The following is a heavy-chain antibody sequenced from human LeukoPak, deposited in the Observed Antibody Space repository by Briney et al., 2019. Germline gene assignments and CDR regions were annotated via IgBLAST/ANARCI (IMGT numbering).Heavy chain of an antibody. Sequence: SVKVSCKASGGTFSSYAISWVRQAPGQGLEWMGGIIPIFGTAYYAQKFQGRVTITADESTSTAYMGLSSLRSEDTAVYYCARPTVNFDWFTAFDIWGQGTMVTVS. CDR2: IIPIFGTA. CDR1: GGTFSSYA. J-gene: IGHJ3*02. CDR3: ARPTVNFDWFTAFDI. D-gene: IGHD3-9*01. V-gene: IGHV1-69*13.